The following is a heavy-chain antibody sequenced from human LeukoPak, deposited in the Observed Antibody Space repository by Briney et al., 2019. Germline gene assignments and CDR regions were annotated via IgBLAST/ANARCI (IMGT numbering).Heavy chain of an antibody. CDR3: ARHLGPSSGYQTLGYYYYYMDV. Sequence: HGESLKISCKGSGYSFTSYWIGWVRQMPGKGLEWMGIIYPGDSDTRYSPSFQGQVTISADKPISTAYLQWSSLKASDTAMYYCARHLGPSSGYQTLGYYYYYMDVWGKGTTVTVSS. J-gene: IGHJ6*03. CDR1: GYSFTSYW. D-gene: IGHD3-22*01. CDR2: IYPGDSDT. V-gene: IGHV5-51*01.